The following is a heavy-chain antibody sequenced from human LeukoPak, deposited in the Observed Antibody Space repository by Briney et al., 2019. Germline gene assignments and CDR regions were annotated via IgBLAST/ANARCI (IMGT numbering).Heavy chain of an antibody. Sequence: GGSLRLSCAASGFTVSSNYMSWVRQAPGKGLEWVSVIYSGGTTYYADSVKGRFTISRHNSKNTLYLQMNSLRAEDTAVYYCAKVQLLSPGIDFDYWGQGTLVTVSS. CDR3: AKVQLLSPGIDFDY. CDR1: GFTVSSNY. V-gene: IGHV3-53*01. J-gene: IGHJ4*02. D-gene: IGHD2/OR15-2a*01. CDR2: IYSGGTT.